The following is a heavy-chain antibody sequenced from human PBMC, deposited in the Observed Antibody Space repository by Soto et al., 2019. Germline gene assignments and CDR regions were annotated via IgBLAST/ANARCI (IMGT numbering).Heavy chain of an antibody. Sequence: LSLTCNVSGGSISNYYWTWVRQSPEKGLEWIGYTYYNGNINYNPSLKSRVTISIDTSKNQFSLTLKSVTAADTAVYYCASGGNWFDPWGQGVLVTVSS. CDR2: TYYNGNI. D-gene: IGHD3-16*01. CDR3: ASGGNWFDP. CDR1: GGSISNYY. V-gene: IGHV4-59*01. J-gene: IGHJ5*02.